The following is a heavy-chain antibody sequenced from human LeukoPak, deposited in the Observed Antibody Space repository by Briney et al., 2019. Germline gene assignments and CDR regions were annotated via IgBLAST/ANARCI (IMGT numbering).Heavy chain of an antibody. D-gene: IGHD5-18*01. V-gene: IGHV3-48*03. J-gene: IGHJ4*02. CDR1: AFTFSNYE. CDR3: ARISGGYSYDY. CDR2: ISSGGSVI. Sequence: GGSLRLSCAASAFTFSNYEMNWVRQAPGKGLVWVSYISSGGSVIYYADSVKGRFTISRDNAKNSLYLQMNSLRAEDTAVYYCARISGGYSYDYWGQGTLVTVSS.